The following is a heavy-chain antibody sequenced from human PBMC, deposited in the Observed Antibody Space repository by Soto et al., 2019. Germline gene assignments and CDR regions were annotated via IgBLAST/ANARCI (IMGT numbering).Heavy chain of an antibody. Sequence: GGLLRHSCAAAGCTFRSYAMSWVRQAPGKGLEWVSAISGSGGSTYYADSVKGRFTISRDNSKNTLYLQMNSLRAEDTAVYYCAKGVGELSERQYYYYYYMDVWGKGTTVTVSS. CDR3: AKGVGELSERQYYYYYYMDV. CDR2: ISGSGGST. D-gene: IGHD3-10*01. CDR1: GCTFRSYA. J-gene: IGHJ6*03. V-gene: IGHV3-23*01.